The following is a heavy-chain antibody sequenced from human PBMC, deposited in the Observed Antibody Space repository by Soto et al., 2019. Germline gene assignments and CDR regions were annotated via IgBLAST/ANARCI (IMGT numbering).Heavy chain of an antibody. V-gene: IGHV1-2*04. D-gene: IGHD3-22*01. J-gene: IGHJ4*02. CDR1: GYTFTGYY. Sequence: QVQLVQSGAEVKKPGASVKVSCKASGYTFTGYYMHWVRQAPGQGLEWMGWINPNSGGTNYAQKFQGWVTMTRDTSISTAYMELSRLRSDDTAVYYCARGDYYESSGYYPGANDYWGQGTLVTVSS. CDR2: INPNSGGT. CDR3: ARGDYYESSGYYPGANDY.